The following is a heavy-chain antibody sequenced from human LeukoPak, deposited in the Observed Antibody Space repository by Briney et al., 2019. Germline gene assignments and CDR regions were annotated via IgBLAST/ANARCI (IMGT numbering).Heavy chain of an antibody. J-gene: IGHJ6*03. Sequence: ASVKGSCKVSGYTLTELSMHWVRQAPGKGLEWMGGFDPEDGETIYAQKFQGRVTMTEDTSTDTAYMELSSLRSEDTAVYYCARETSGGYDFNPYYYYYMDVWGKGTTVTVSS. CDR2: FDPEDGET. D-gene: IGHD5-12*01. CDR3: ARETSGGYDFNPYYYYYMDV. V-gene: IGHV1-24*01. CDR1: GYTLTELS.